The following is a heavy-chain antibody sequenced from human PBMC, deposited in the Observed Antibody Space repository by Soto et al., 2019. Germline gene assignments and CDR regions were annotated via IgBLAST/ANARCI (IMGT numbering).Heavy chain of an antibody. CDR3: ARSKQASGYSSSFSLDY. CDR2: IYAGDSDT. Sequence: PGASLKISCKGCGFTFTTSWSAWVRQMPGKGLEWMGIIYAGDSDTSYSPSFQGQVTISADKSINTAYLQLSSVKASDTAIYYCARSKQASGYSSSFSLDYWGQGTQVTVSS. V-gene: IGHV5-51*01. D-gene: IGHD6-19*01. J-gene: IGHJ4*02. CDR1: GFTFTTSW.